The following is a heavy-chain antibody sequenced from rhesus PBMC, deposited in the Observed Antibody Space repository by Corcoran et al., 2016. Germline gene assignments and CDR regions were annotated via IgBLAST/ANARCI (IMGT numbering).Heavy chain of an antibody. Sequence: QVQLQESGPAVVKPSETLSLTCAVSGGSISSSNWWSWIRQSPGKGLEWIGVIYGSGGSTEYNHSLKSRVTISKDTSKTQFSLKLSSVTAADTAVYYCARGYSGTWDFDYWGQGVLVTVSS. J-gene: IGHJ4*01. CDR1: GGSISSSNW. V-gene: IGHV4-93*01. CDR3: ARGYSGTWDFDY. D-gene: IGHD6-25*01. CDR2: IYGSGGST.